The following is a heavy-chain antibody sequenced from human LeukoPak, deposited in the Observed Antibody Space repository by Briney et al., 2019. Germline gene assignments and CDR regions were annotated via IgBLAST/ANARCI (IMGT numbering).Heavy chain of an antibody. CDR2: IYYSGST. CDR3: ARYRVTIFGVVIQHAFDI. Sequence: SETLSLTCTVSGYSISNGYYWGWIRQHPGKGLEWIGYIYYSGSTYYNPSLKSRVTISVDMSKNQFSLKLSSVTAADTAVYYCARYRVTIFGVVIQHAFDIWGQGTMVTVSS. D-gene: IGHD3-3*01. V-gene: IGHV4-30-4*08. J-gene: IGHJ3*02. CDR1: GYSISNGYY.